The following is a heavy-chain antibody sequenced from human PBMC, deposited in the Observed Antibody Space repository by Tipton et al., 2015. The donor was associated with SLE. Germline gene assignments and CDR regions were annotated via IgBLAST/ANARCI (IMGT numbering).Heavy chain of an antibody. D-gene: IGHD5-18*01. V-gene: IGHV4-31*03. Sequence: TLSLTCTVSGGSITSTSYWWGWIRQPPGKGLEWIGYIYYSGSTYYNPSLKSRVTISVDTSKNQYSLKLSSVTAADTAVYYCARRLGYIDAYGNYYFYLDVWGKGTTVTVSS. CDR2: IYYSGST. J-gene: IGHJ6*03. CDR1: GGSITSTSYW. CDR3: ARRLGYIDAYGNYYFYLDV.